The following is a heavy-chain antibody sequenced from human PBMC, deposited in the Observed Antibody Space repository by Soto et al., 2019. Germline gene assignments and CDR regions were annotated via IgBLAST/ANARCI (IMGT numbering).Heavy chain of an antibody. D-gene: IGHD6-13*01. V-gene: IGHV3-21*06. CDR1: LFTFTSYT. CDR2: ISSSSDYI. Sequence: GGSLRLASAASLFTFTSYTMNWVRQAPGKGLEWVSSISSSSDYIYYADSMKGRVTISRDNAKNSLFLDMNSLTGEDTAVYYCARARVYATGPLDFWGQGTLVTVSS. CDR3: ARARVYATGPLDF. J-gene: IGHJ4*02.